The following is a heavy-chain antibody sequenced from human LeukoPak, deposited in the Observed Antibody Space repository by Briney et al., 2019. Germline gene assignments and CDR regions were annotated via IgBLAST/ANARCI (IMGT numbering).Heavy chain of an antibody. CDR1: GGSISSYY. CDR2: IYYSGST. D-gene: IGHD4-11*01. Sequence: PSETLSLTCTVSGGSISSYYWSWIRQPPGKGLEWIGYIYYSGSTNYNPSLKSRVTISVDTSKNQFSLKLSSVTAADTAVYYCARDDYSNYGYYYYYMDVWGKGTTVTVSS. V-gene: IGHV4-59*12. CDR3: ARDDYSNYGYYYYYMDV. J-gene: IGHJ6*03.